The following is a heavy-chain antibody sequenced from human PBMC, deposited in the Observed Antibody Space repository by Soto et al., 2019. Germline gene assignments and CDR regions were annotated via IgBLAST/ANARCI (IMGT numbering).Heavy chain of an antibody. CDR2: IYTSGST. CDR1: GGSISSYY. J-gene: IGHJ5*02. Sequence: SETLSLTCTVSGGSISSYYWSWIRQPAGKGLEWIGRIYTSGSTNYNPSLKSRVTMSVDTSKNQFSLKLSSVTAADTAVYYFARDVYDILTGYYPNWFDPWGQGTLVTVSS. CDR3: ARDVYDILTGYYPNWFDP. V-gene: IGHV4-4*07. D-gene: IGHD3-9*01.